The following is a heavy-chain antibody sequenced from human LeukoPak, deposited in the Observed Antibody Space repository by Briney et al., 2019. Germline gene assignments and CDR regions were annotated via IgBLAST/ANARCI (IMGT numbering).Heavy chain of an antibody. D-gene: IGHD3-10*01. CDR1: GYSFTSYW. CDR3: ARPTHAGGVDY. J-gene: IGHJ4*02. V-gene: IGHV5-51*01. Sequence: GESLQIPCKGSGYSFTSYWIGWVRQLPGKGLEWMGIIYPGDSDTRYSPSFQGQVTISADKSISTAYLQWSSLKASDTAMYYCARPTHAGGVDYWGQGTLVTVSS. CDR2: IYPGDSDT.